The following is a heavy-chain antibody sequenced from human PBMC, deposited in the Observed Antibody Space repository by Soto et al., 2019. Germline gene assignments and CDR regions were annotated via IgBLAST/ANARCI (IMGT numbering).Heavy chain of an antibody. CDR3: ARHMGYCSSTSCYLYYYGMDV. V-gene: IGHV5-10-1*01. CDR2: IDPSDSYT. CDR1: GYSFTSYW. D-gene: IGHD2-2*01. J-gene: IGHJ6*02. Sequence: PGESLKISCKGSGYSFTSYWISWVRQMHEKGLEWMGRIDPSDSYTNYSPSFQGHVTISADKSISTAYLQWSSLKASDTAMYYCARHMGYCSSTSCYLYYYGMDVWGQGTTVTVSS.